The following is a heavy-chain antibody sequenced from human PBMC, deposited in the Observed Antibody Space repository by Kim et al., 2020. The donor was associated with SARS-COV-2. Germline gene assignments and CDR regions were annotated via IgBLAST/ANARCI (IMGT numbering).Heavy chain of an antibody. Sequence: GGSLRLSCAASGFTFRNHAMTWVRQAPGKGLEWVSAISGSGDYTYYAVSVRGRFTISRDNSKNTLYLEMNSLRAEDTAVYYCAKDDTLSYGGRPFGMDVWR. CDR3: AKDDTLSYGGRPFGMDV. CDR2: ISGSGDYT. V-gene: IGHV3-23*01. J-gene: IGHJ6*02. CDR1: GFTFRNHA. D-gene: IGHD4-17*01.